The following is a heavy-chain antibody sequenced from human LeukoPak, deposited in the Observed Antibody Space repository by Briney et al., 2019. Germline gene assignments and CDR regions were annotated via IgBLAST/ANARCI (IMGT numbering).Heavy chain of an antibody. CDR1: GYTFTSYG. Sequence: GASVKVSCEASGYTFTSYGISWVRQAPGQGLEWMGWISAYNGNTNYALKLQGRVTMTRDTSTSTVYMELSSLRSEDTAVYYCARVRDGYNDAYDIWGQGTMVTVHS. CDR3: ARVRDGYNDAYDI. V-gene: IGHV1-18*01. D-gene: IGHD5-24*01. J-gene: IGHJ3*02. CDR2: ISAYNGNT.